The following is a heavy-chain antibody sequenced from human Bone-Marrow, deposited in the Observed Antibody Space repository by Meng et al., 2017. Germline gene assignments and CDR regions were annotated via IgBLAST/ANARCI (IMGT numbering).Heavy chain of an antibody. D-gene: IGHD3-22*01. CDR3: AGSPGYYYDSPYYFDY. Sequence: GESLKISCAASGFTFSDYYMSWIRQAPGKGLEWVSAISGSGGSTYYADSVKGRFTISRDNAKNSLYLQMNSLRAEDTAVYYCAGSPGYYYDSPYYFDYWGQGTLVTVSS. CDR1: GFTFSDYY. CDR2: ISGSGGST. J-gene: IGHJ4*02. V-gene: IGHV3-11*04.